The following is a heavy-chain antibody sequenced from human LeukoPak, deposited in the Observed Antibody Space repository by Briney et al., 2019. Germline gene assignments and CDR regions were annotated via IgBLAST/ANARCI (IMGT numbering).Heavy chain of an antibody. V-gene: IGHV3-64D*06. CDR2: ISSNGGST. J-gene: IGHJ4*02. CDR1: GFAFSSYA. CDR3: VKGLYDILTGYPFDY. Sequence: GGSLRLSCSASGFAFSSYAMHWVRQAPGKGLEYVSAISSNGGSTYYADSVKGRFTISRDSSKNTLYLQMSSLRAEDTAVYYCVKGLYDILTGYPFDYWGQGTLVTVSS. D-gene: IGHD3-9*01.